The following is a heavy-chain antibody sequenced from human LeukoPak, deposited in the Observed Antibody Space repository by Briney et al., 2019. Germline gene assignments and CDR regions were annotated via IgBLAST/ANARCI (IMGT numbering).Heavy chain of an antibody. D-gene: IGHD3-22*01. J-gene: IGHJ4*02. CDR2: ISTSGGTI. V-gene: IGHV3-11*01. CDR3: ARDAIDSSGFDFDY. Sequence: GESLRLSCAASGVTFSDYYMTWIRQAPGKGLEGISYISTSGGTIYYADSVEGRFTISRDNAKNSLYLQMNSLRAEDTAVYYCARDAIDSSGFDFDYWGQGTLVTVS. CDR1: GVTFSDYY.